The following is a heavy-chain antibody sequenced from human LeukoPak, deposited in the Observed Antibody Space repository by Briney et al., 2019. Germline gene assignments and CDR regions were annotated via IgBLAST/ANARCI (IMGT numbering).Heavy chain of an antibody. Sequence: GGSLRLSCAASGFTFSSYAMHWVRQAPGKGLEWVAVISYDGSNKYYADSVKGRFTISRDNSKNTLYLQMNSLRPEDTAVYYCAKSGDRYYYYMDVWGKGTTVTVSS. CDR2: ISYDGSNK. V-gene: IGHV3-30-3*01. CDR1: GFTFSSYA. J-gene: IGHJ6*03. CDR3: AKSGDRYYYYMDV. D-gene: IGHD2-21*02.